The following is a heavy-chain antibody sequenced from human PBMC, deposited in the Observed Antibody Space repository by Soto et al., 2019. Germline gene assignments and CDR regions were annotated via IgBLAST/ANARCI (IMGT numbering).Heavy chain of an antibody. J-gene: IGHJ4*02. Sequence: ASVKVSCTASGYTFTSYGISWVRQAPGQGLEWMGWISAYNGNTNYAQKLQGRVTMTTDTSTSTAYMELRSLRSDDTAVYYCARDRTYDFWSGYYTDTFDYWGQGTLVTVSS. CDR2: ISAYNGNT. CDR3: ARDRTYDFWSGYYTDTFDY. V-gene: IGHV1-18*01. D-gene: IGHD3-3*01. CDR1: GYTFTSYG.